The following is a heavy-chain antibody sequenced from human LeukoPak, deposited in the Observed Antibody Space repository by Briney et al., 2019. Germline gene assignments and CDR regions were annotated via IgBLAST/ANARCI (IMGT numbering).Heavy chain of an antibody. D-gene: IGHD3-16*01. CDR2: IYYSGDT. V-gene: IGHV4-59*01. J-gene: IGHJ4*02. CDR1: GGSISNYY. Sequence: PSEILSLTCTVSGGSISNYYWSWIRQPPGKGLEWIGYIYYSGDTNYNPSLKSRVTISVDTSKNQFSLKLTSVTAADTAVYYLANSHPLGSNYDYYTPFDYWGPGALVKVSS. CDR3: ANSHPLGSNYDYYTPFDY.